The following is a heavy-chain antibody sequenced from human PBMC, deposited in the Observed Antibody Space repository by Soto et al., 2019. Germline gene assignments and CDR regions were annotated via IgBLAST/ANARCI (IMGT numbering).Heavy chain of an antibody. CDR1: GFTFSSNW. CDR3: ARAIKAAYYYDSTWALRAFDI. V-gene: IGHV3-21*01. CDR2: ISSSSSYI. D-gene: IGHD3-22*01. Sequence: NPGGSLRLSCAASGFTFSSNWMSWVRQAPGKGLEWVSSISSSSSYIYYADSVKGRFTIPRDNAKNSLYLQMNSLRAEDTAVYYCARAIKAAYYYDSTWALRAFDIWGQGTMVTVSS. J-gene: IGHJ3*02.